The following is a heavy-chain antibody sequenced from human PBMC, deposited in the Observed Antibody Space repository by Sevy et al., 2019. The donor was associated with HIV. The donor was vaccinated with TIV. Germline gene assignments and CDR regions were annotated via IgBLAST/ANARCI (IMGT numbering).Heavy chain of an antibody. Sequence: SETLSLTCTVSGGSISSYYWSWIRQPAGKGLEWIGGIYTSGSTNYNPSLKSRVTMSVDTSKNQFSLKLSSVTAADTAVYYCARSLKGRLGELFLGFDPWGQGTLVTVSS. CDR2: IYTSGST. CDR1: GGSISSYY. J-gene: IGHJ5*02. V-gene: IGHV4-4*07. CDR3: ARSLKGRLGELFLGFDP. D-gene: IGHD3-10*01.